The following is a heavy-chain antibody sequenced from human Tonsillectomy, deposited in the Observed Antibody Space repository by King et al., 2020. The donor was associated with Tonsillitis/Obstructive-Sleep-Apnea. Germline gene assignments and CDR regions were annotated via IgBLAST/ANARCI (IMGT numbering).Heavy chain of an antibody. J-gene: IGHJ4*02. CDR2: IRQDGREK. CDR3: TRGQTGTTKF. Sequence: VQLVESGGGLVQPGGSLRLSCATSGFTFNNYWMNWVRQAPGKGLEWVANIRQDGREKFYVDSVKGRFTISRDNTKNSLSLQMNSLRAEDTAVYYCTRGQTGTTKFWGQGNLVTVSS. V-gene: IGHV3-7*04. D-gene: IGHD1-7*01. CDR1: GFTFNNYW.